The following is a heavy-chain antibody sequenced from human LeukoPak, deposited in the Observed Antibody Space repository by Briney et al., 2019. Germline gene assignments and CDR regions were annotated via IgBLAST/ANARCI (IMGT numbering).Heavy chain of an antibody. CDR1: GGSISSYY. CDR3: ATYYYDSSGYYYVGYFDY. D-gene: IGHD3-22*01. CDR2: IYYSGST. Sequence: PSETLSLTCTVSGGSISSYYWGWIRQPPGKGLEWIGYIYYSGSTNYNPSLKSRVTISVDTSKNQFSLKLSSVTAADTAVYYCATYYYDSSGYYYVGYFDYWGQGTLVTVSS. J-gene: IGHJ4*02. V-gene: IGHV4-59*01.